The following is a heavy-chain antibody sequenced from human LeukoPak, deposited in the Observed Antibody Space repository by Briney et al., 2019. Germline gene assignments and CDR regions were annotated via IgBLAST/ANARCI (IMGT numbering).Heavy chain of an antibody. J-gene: IGHJ5*02. D-gene: IGHD2-2*01. CDR2: ISSSSSTI. Sequence: GGSLRLSCAASGFTSSSYSMNWVRQAPGKGLEWVLYISSSSSTIYYADSVKGRFTISRDNAKNSVYLQMNSLRDEDTAVYYCARGPISSTSYRDWFDPWGQGTLVTVSS. CDR1: GFTSSSYS. CDR3: ARGPISSTSYRDWFDP. V-gene: IGHV3-48*02.